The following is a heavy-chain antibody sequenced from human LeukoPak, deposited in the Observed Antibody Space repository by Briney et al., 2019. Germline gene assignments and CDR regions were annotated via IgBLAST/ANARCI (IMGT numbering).Heavy chain of an antibody. Sequence: SETLSLTRTVSGDSLSSKSLYCGWIRQPPGKGVEWIGSFYYSGSTYNNPSLKSRDTLSVDTPKNQFALKPNSWTAADTAVYYRARHERNWNNGGYWGQGTLITVSS. J-gene: IGHJ4*02. CDR3: ARHERNWNNGGY. CDR2: FYYSGST. CDR1: GDSLSSKSLY. V-gene: IGHV4-39*01. D-gene: IGHD1/OR15-1a*01.